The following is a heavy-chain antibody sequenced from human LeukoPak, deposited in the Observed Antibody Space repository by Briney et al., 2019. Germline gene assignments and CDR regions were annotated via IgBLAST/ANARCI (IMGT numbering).Heavy chain of an antibody. CDR2: ISSSSSYI. V-gene: IGHV3-21*01. J-gene: IGHJ6*02. D-gene: IGHD3-10*01. CDR3: ARGGRNYGSGSYYNNLLYYYGMDV. CDR1: GFTLSSYS. Sequence: PGGTLRLSCAASGFTLSSYSMNWVRQAPGQGLEWVSSISSSSSYIYYADSVKGRFTISRDNAKNSLYLQMNSLRAEDTAVYYCARGGRNYGSGSYYNNLLYYYGMDVWGQGTTVTVSS.